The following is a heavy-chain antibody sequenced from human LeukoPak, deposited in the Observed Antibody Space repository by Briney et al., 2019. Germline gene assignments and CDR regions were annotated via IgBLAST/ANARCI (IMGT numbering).Heavy chain of an antibody. CDR3: ASLGLRVYQNCFDP. CDR2: IYYSGRT. J-gene: IGHJ5*02. CDR1: GVSLSDSTYY. Sequence: SETLSLTCAVSGVSLSDSTYYGGWIRQPPGKGLEWIGNIYYSGRTNYNPSLKSRVTISVDTSKNHFSLKLSSVTAADTAVYYCASLGLRVYQNCFDPWGQGTLVTVSS. V-gene: IGHV4-39*01. D-gene: IGHD3-16*01.